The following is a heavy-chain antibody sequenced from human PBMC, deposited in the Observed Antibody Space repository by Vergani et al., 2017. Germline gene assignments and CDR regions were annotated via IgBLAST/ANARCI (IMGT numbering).Heavy chain of an antibody. Sequence: EVQLLESGGGLVQPGGSLRLSCAASGFTFSSYAMSWVRQAPGKGLEWVSAISGSGGTIYYADSVKGRFTISRDNAKNSLYLQMNSLRAEDTAVYYCAGVQRANVLRFLEWLWYMDVWGKGTTVTVSS. V-gene: IGHV3-23*01. CDR3: AGVQRANVLRFLEWLWYMDV. J-gene: IGHJ6*03. CDR1: GFTFSSYA. D-gene: IGHD3-3*01. CDR2: ISGSGGTI.